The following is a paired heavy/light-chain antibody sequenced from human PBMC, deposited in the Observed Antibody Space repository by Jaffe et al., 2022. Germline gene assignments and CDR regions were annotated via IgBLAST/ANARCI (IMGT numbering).Heavy chain of an antibody. D-gene: IGHD2-21*02. J-gene: IGHJ4*02. CDR1: GFTFSTCG. CDR3: VTEKVTMGDH. Sequence: QVQLVESGGGVVQPGGSLRLSCAASGFTFSTCGMHWVRQAPGKGLEWVTFIRHDGSDKYYVDSVTGRFTISRDNSKNTLYLQMNTMRAEDSAVYYCVTEKVTMGDHWGQGTLVTVSS. CDR2: IRHDGSDK. V-gene: IGHV3-30*02.
Light chain of an antibody. CDR1: RSNIGSDP. CDR3: AVWGGILTGWV. J-gene: IGLJ3*02. V-gene: IGLV1-44*01. CDR2: SNN. Sequence: QSVVTQPPSASGTPGQRVTISCSGSRSNIGSDPVSWYQQLPGKAPKLLIYSNNQRPSGVPDRFSGSKSGTAASLAISGLQSEDEADYYCAVWGGILTGWVFGGGTKLTVL.